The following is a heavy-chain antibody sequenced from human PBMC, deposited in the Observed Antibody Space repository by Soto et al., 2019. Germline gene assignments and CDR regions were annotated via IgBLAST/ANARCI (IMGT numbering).Heavy chain of an antibody. CDR1: GLTFSNYA. V-gene: IGHV3-23*01. CDR2: MSGSSSTT. D-gene: IGHD1-7*01. Sequence: PGGSLRLSCATSGLTFSNYAMSWVRQAPGGGLEWVSSMSGSSSTTYYADSVRGRFTISRDRSKNTRYLQMSSLRAEDTALYYCAKNQERELPRVIDFWGQGTLVTVSS. J-gene: IGHJ4*02. CDR3: AKNQERELPRVIDF.